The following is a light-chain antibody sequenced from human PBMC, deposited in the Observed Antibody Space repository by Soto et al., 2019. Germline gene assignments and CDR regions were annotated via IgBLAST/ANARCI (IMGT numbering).Light chain of an antibody. J-gene: IGKJ4*01. CDR2: AAS. V-gene: IGKV1-27*01. Sequence: DLQMTQSPSSLSASVGDRVTITCRASQAIYNYLAWYQQKPGKVPTLLISAASILQSGVPSRFSGSGSGTAFTLTISCLQPEDVATYYCQKFSAVPTFSGGTKVE. CDR1: QAIYNY. CDR3: QKFSAVPT.